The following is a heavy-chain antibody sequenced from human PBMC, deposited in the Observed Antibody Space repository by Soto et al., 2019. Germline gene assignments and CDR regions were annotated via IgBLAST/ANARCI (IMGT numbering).Heavy chain of an antibody. CDR3: ARQAYCSSTSCYTGRDYYYGMDV. Sequence: VESLKISCKGSGDSFTSYWIGWVRQMPWKGLEWMGIIYPGDSDTRYSPSFQGQVTISADKSISTAYLQWSSLKASDTAMYYCARQAYCSSTSCYTGRDYYYGMDVWGQGTTVTVSS. CDR2: IYPGDSDT. V-gene: IGHV5-51*01. D-gene: IGHD2-2*02. J-gene: IGHJ6*02. CDR1: GDSFTSYW.